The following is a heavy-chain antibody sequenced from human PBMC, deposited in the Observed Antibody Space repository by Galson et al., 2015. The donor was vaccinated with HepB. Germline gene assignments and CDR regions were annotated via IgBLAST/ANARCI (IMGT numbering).Heavy chain of an antibody. CDR1: GFTFSSYG. V-gene: IGHV3-30*18. CDR2: ISYDGSNK. Sequence: SLRLSCAASGFTFSSYGMHWVRQAPGKGLEWVAVISYDGSNKYYADSVKGRFTISRDNSKNTLYLQMNSLRAEDTAVYYCAKDRHSSGWYPYYYYYYGMDVWGQGTTVTVSS. D-gene: IGHD6-19*01. CDR3: AKDRHSSGWYPYYYYYYGMDV. J-gene: IGHJ6*02.